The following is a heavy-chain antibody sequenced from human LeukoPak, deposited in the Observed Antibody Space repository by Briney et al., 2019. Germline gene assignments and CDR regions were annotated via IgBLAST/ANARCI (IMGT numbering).Heavy chain of an antibody. CDR3: ARRRITMVRGVFIPGVYYFDY. Sequence: GESLKISCKGSGYSFTSYWIGWVRQMPGKGLEWMGIIYPGDSDTRYSPSFQGQVTISADKSISTAYLQWSSLKASDTAMYYCARRRITMVRGVFIPGVYYFDYWGQGPLVTVSS. D-gene: IGHD3-10*01. CDR1: GYSFTSYW. J-gene: IGHJ4*02. CDR2: IYPGDSDT. V-gene: IGHV5-51*01.